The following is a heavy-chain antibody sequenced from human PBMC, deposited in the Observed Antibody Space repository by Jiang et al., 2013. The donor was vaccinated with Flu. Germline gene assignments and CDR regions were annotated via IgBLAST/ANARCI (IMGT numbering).Heavy chain of an antibody. J-gene: IGHJ4*02. V-gene: IGHV1-69*01. D-gene: IGHD3-22*01. CDR2: IIPIFGTA. Sequence: ISWVRQAPGQGLEWMGGIIPIFGTANYAQKFQGRVTITADESTSTAYMELSSLRSEDTAVYYCARAYYYDSSGYGKIDYWGQGTLVTVSS. CDR3: ARAYYYDSSGYGKIDY.